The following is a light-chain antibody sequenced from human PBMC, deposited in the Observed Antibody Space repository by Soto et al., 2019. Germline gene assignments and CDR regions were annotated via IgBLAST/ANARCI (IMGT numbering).Light chain of an antibody. V-gene: IGKV1-5*03. J-gene: IGKJ1*01. CDR1: QGISSW. Sequence: DIQVTQHPSSLPAAVCDRFSFTFRASQGISSWLAWYQQKPGKAPKLLIYKASTLESGVPSNFSGSGSGTEFSLTISSLQPEDFATYYCQQYNAYPWTFGQVTMVDVK. CDR2: KAS. CDR3: QQYNAYPWT.